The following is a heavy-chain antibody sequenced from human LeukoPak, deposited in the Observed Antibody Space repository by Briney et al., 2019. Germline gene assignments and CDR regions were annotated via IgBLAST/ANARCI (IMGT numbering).Heavy chain of an antibody. CDR1: GFTFSSYS. D-gene: IGHD4-17*01. J-gene: IGHJ4*02. V-gene: IGHV3-21*01. Sequence: GGSLRLSCAASGFTFSSYSMNWVRQAPGKGLEWVSSISSSSSYIYYADSVKGRFTISRDNAKNSLYLRMNSLRAEDTAVYYCALGDYGAPFDYWGQGTLVTVSS. CDR2: ISSSSSYI. CDR3: ALGDYGAPFDY.